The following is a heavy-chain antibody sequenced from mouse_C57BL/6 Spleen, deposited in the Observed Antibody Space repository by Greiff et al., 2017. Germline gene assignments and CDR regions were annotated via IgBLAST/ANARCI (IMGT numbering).Heavy chain of an antibody. Sequence: EVQRVESGGDLVKPGGSLKLSCAASGFTFSSYGMSWVRQTPDKRLEWVATISSGGSYTYYPDSVKGRFTISRDNAKNTLYLQMSSLKSEDTAMYYCARLGDGYSWAFDVWGTGTTVTVSS. CDR3: ARLGDGYSWAFDV. CDR2: ISSGGSYT. V-gene: IGHV5-6*01. J-gene: IGHJ1*03. CDR1: GFTFSSYG. D-gene: IGHD2-3*01.